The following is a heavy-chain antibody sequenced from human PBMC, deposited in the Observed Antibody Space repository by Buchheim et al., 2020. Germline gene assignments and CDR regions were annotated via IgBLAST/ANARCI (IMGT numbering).Heavy chain of an antibody. V-gene: IGHV3-66*01. D-gene: IGHD3-3*01. Sequence: EVQLVESGGGLVQPGGSLRLSCAASGFTVSSNYMSWVRQAPGKGLEWVSVIYSSGSTYYADSVKGRFTISRDNSKNTLYLQMNSLRAEDTAVYYCARAMSDFWSGYTTKSNWFDPWGQGTL. CDR1: GFTVSSNY. CDR2: IYSSGST. CDR3: ARAMSDFWSGYTTKSNWFDP. J-gene: IGHJ5*02.